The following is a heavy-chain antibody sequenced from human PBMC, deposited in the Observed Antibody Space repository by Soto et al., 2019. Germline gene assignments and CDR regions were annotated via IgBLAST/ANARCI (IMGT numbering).Heavy chain of an antibody. Sequence: GASVKVSCKASGYTFTSYAMNWVRQAPGQRLEWMGWINAGNGNTKYSQKFQGRVTITRDTSASTAYMELSSLRSEDTAVYYCARDRQGRGYYDSSGYYLNWFDPWGQGTLVTVSS. CDR3: ARDRQGRGYYDSSGYYLNWFDP. CDR2: INAGNGNT. CDR1: GYTFTSYA. J-gene: IGHJ5*02. V-gene: IGHV1-3*01. D-gene: IGHD3-22*01.